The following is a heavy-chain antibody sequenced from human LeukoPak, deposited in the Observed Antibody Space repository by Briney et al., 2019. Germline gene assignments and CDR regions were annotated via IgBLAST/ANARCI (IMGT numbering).Heavy chain of an antibody. J-gene: IGHJ5*02. V-gene: IGHV4-34*01. Sequence: SETLSLTCAVYGGSFSGYYWSWIRQPPGKGLEWIGEINHSGSTNYNPSLKSRVTISVDTSKNQFSLKLSSVTAADTAVYYCARYLRGWFDRWGQGTLVTVSS. CDR2: INHSGST. CDR3: ARYLRGWFDR. CDR1: GGSFSGYY.